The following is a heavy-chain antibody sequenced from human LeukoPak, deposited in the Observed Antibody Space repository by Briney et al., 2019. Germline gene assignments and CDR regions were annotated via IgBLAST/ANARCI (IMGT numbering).Heavy chain of an antibody. D-gene: IGHD1-26*01. CDR2: MNPNTGNT. J-gene: IGHJ6*03. Sequence: ASVKVSCKASGYTFTSYGISWVRQAPGQGLEWMGWMNPNTGNTGYAQKFQGRVTITRNTSISTVYMELSSLRSEDTAVYYCARGVGATISYYHYYIDVWGKGTTVTVS. V-gene: IGHV1-8*03. CDR3: ARGVGATISYYHYYIDV. CDR1: GYTFTSYG.